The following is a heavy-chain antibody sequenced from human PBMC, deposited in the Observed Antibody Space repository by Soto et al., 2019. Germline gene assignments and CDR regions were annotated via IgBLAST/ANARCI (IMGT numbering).Heavy chain of an antibody. D-gene: IGHD1-26*01. CDR1: GFSFSTYN. CDR3: VREDGLVGSNSAFDY. Sequence: EVQVVESGGGLVKPGGSLRLSCATSGFSFSTYNMNWVRQAPGKGLEWVSSINGRSNYKYYTDSVKGRFAISRDNPKNSLYLQMDCLQVEDTAVYYCVREDGLVGSNSAFDYWGQGTLVTVSS. CDR2: INGRSNYK. J-gene: IGHJ4*02. V-gene: IGHV3-21*02.